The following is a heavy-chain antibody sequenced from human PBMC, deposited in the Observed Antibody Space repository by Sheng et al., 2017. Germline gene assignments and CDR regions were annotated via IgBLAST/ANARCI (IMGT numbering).Heavy chain of an antibody. Sequence: QVQLVESGGGVVQPGRSLRLSCAASGFTFSSYGMHWVRQAPGKGLEWVAVISYDGSNKYYADSVKGRFTISRDNSKNTLYLQMNSLRAEDTAVYYCAKDLIVVAYYYYYGMDVWGQGTTVTVSS. D-gene: IGHD3-22*01. J-gene: IGHJ6*02. CDR1: GFTFSSYG. V-gene: IGHV3-30*18. CDR2: ISYDGSNK. CDR3: AKDLIVVAYYYYYGMDV.